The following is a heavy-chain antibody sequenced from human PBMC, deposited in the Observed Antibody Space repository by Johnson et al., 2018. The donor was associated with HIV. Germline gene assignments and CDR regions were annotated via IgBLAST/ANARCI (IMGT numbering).Heavy chain of an antibody. D-gene: IGHD3-10*01. CDR1: GFTFSSYA. CDR2: ISYDGSNK. V-gene: IGHV3-30-3*01. Sequence: QVQLVESGGGVVQPGRSLRLSCAASGFTFSSYAMHWVRQVPGKGLEWVAVISYDGSNKDYADSVKGRFTISRDNSKNTLYLQMNSLRAEDTAVYYCARGGFGEWAAFDIWGQGTMVTVSS. J-gene: IGHJ3*02. CDR3: ARGGFGEWAAFDI.